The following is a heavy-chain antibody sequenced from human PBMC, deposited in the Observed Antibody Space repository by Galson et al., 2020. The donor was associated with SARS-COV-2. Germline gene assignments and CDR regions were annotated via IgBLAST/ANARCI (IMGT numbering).Heavy chain of an antibody. Sequence: SETLSLTCTVSGGSISSGSYYWSWIRQPAGKGLEWIGRIYTSGSTNYNPSLKSRVTISVDTSKNQFSLKLSSVTAADTAVYYCARAHSIEAPQVYYYYGMDVWGQGTTVTVSS. CDR2: IYTSGST. CDR3: ARAHSIEAPQVYYYYGMDV. V-gene: IGHV4-61*02. CDR1: GGSISSGSYY. D-gene: IGHD6-6*01. J-gene: IGHJ6*02.